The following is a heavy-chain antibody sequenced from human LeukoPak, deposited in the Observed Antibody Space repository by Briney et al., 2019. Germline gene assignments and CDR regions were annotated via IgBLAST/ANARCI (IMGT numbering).Heavy chain of an antibody. Sequence: PSETLSLTCTVSGGSISSYYWSWIRQPPGKGLEWIGYIYTSGSTNYNPSLKSRVTMSVDTSKNQFSLKLSSVTAADTAVYYCARVKVVGAFDIWGQGTMVTVSS. CDR2: IYTSGST. J-gene: IGHJ3*02. CDR3: ARVKVVGAFDI. V-gene: IGHV4-4*08. D-gene: IGHD2-15*01. CDR1: GGSISSYY.